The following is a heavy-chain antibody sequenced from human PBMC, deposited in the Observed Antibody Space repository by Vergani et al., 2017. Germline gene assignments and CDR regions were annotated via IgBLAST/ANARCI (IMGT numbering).Heavy chain of an antibody. CDR2: IIPIFGTA. J-gene: IGHJ6*02. D-gene: IGHD3-3*01. Sequence: QVQLVQSGAEVKKPGSSVKVSCKASGGTFSSYAISWLRQAPGQGLEWMGGIIPIFGTANYAQKFQGRVTITADESTSTAYMELSSLRSEDTAVYYCARGRKPTLRCLGWLPYYGMDVWGQGTTVTVSS. V-gene: IGHV1-69*01. CDR3: ARGRKPTLRCLGWLPYYGMDV. CDR1: GGTFSSYA.